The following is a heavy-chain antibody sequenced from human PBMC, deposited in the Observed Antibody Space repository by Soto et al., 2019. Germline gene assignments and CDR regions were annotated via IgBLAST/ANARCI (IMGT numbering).Heavy chain of an antibody. V-gene: IGHV4-59*01. Sequence: SETLSLTYVVSGGSLSSYYWSWIRQPPRKGLEWIGYIYYSGSTNYNPSLKSRVTISVDTSKNQFSLKLSSVTAADTAVYYCARLYGGSLFDYWGQGTLVTVSS. J-gene: IGHJ4*02. CDR2: IYYSGST. D-gene: IGHD2-15*01. CDR3: ARLYGGSLFDY. CDR1: GGSLSSYY.